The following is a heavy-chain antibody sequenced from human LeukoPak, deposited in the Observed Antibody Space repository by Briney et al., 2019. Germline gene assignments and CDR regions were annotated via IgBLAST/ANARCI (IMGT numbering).Heavy chain of an antibody. CDR3: ARAAAETGAFRVNWFDP. Sequence: QTGGSLRLSCVASGFTFSRYDVHWVRQAPGKGLEWVAVTSDDGKKKIYADSVKGRFTISRDNSKNTLYLQMSSLRAEDTALYYCARAAAETGAFRVNWFDPWGQGTLVTVSS. J-gene: IGHJ5*02. CDR1: GFTFSRYD. D-gene: IGHD6-13*01. CDR2: TSDDGKKK. V-gene: IGHV3-30*04.